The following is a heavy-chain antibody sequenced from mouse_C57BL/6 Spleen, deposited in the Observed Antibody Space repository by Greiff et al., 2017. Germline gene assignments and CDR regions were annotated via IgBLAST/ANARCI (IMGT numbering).Heavy chain of an antibody. CDR1: GYTFTSYW. V-gene: IGHV1-5*01. Sequence: VQLQQSGTVLARPGASVKMSCKTSGYTFTSYWMHWVKQRPGQGLEWIGAIYPGNSDTSYNQKFKGKAKLTAVTSASTAYMELSSLTNEDSAVYYCTRYDGYSYYAMDYWGQGTSVTVSS. D-gene: IGHD2-3*01. CDR2: IYPGNSDT. J-gene: IGHJ4*01. CDR3: TRYDGYSYYAMDY.